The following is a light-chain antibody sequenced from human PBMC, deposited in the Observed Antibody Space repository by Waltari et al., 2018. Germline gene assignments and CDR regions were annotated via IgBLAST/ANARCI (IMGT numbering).Light chain of an antibody. Sequence: EIVLTQSPGTLSLSLGERATLSCRASQSVSRALTWYQQKPGQAPIRLIYGAFTRATGIPDRFSGSGSGTDFSLTISRLEPDDVAVYYCQHYLRLPVTFGQGTTVEI. CDR3: QHYLRLPVT. V-gene: IGKV3-20*01. J-gene: IGKJ1*01. CDR1: QSVSRA. CDR2: GAF.